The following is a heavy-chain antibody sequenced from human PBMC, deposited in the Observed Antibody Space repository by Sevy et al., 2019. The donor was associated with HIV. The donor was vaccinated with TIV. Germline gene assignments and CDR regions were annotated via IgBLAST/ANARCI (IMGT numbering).Heavy chain of an antibody. CDR1: GFTFSDYY. CDR3: AREDYGSGSHYGYYYYYMDV. V-gene: IGHV3-11*06. Sequence: GGSLRLSCAASGFTFSDYYMSWIRQAPGKGLEWVSYISSSSSYTNYADSVKGRFTISRDNAKNSLYLQMNSLRAEDTAVYYCAREDYGSGSHYGYYYYYMDVWGKGTTVTVSS. D-gene: IGHD3-10*01. J-gene: IGHJ6*03. CDR2: ISSSSSYT.